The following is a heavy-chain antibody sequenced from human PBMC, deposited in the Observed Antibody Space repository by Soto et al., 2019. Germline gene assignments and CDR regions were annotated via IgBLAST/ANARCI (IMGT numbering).Heavy chain of an antibody. D-gene: IGHD2-2*01. CDR3: ARDYCSSTSCYARYFDL. Sequence: ASVKVSCKASGYTFTSYGISWVRQAPGQGLEWMGWISAYNGNTNYAQKLQGRATMTTDTSTSTAYMELRSLRSDDTAVYYCARDYCSSTSCYARYFDLWGRGTLVTVSS. V-gene: IGHV1-18*01. CDR2: ISAYNGNT. J-gene: IGHJ2*01. CDR1: GYTFTSYG.